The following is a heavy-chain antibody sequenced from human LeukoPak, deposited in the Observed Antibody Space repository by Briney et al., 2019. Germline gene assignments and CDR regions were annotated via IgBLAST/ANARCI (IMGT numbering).Heavy chain of an antibody. J-gene: IGHJ4*02. CDR1: GFTFGNYG. V-gene: IGHV3-49*03. CDR2: ITSKAYGGTT. CDR3: SRDPYSSGWYFDY. D-gene: IGHD6-19*01. Sequence: GGSLILSCTGSGFTFGNYGLSWFRQAPGKGLEWVGFITSKAYGGTTEDAASVKGRFTISRDDSKSIAYLQMNSLKTEDTAMYYCSRDPYSSGWYFDYWGQGTLVTVSS.